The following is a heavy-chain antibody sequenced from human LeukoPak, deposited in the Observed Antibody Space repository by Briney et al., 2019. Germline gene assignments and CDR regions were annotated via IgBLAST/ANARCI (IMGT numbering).Heavy chain of an antibody. J-gene: IGHJ4*02. CDR1: GGSISSFY. CDR2: IYYSGST. CDR3: ARGQRRLQDY. V-gene: IGHV4-59*01. Sequence: MPSETLSLTCTVSGGSISSFYWNWIRQPPGKGLEWIGYIYYSGSTNYNPSLKSRVTISLDTSKSQISLKLSSVTAADTAVYYCARGQRRLQDYWGQGTLVTVSS.